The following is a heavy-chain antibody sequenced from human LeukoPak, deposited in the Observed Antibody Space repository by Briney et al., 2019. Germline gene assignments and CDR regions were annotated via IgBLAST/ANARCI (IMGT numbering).Heavy chain of an antibody. V-gene: IGHV1-2*02. CDR1: GYTFTGYY. J-gene: IGHJ1*01. Sequence: ASVKVSCKASGYTFTGYYMHWVRQAPGRGLEWMGWINPNSGGTNYAQKFQGRVTMTRDTSISTAYMELSRLRSDDTAVYYCATGPQDYYDSSGYYGYFQHWGQGTLVTVSS. CDR3: ATGPQDYYDSSGYYGYFQH. D-gene: IGHD3-22*01. CDR2: INPNSGGT.